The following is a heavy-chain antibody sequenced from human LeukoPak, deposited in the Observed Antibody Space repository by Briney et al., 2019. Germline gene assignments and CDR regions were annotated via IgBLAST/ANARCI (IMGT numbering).Heavy chain of an antibody. J-gene: IGHJ4*02. D-gene: IGHD3-3*01. CDR2: IYSGGST. CDR1: GSTVSSNY. V-gene: IGHV3-53*01. Sequence: GGSLRLSCAASGSTVSSNYMSWVRQAPGKGLEWVSVIYSGGSTYYADSVKGRFTISRDNAKNSLYLQMNSLRAEDTAVYYCARVGFWSGYTPYYFDYWGQGTLVTVSS. CDR3: ARVGFWSGYTPYYFDY.